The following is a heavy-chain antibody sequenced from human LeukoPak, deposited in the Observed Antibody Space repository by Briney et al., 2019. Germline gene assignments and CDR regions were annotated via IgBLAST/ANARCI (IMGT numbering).Heavy chain of an antibody. J-gene: IGHJ4*02. V-gene: IGHV4-59*01. D-gene: IGHD6-6*01. Sequence: SETLSLTCTVSGGSISSYYWSWIRQPPGKGLEWIGYIYYSGSTNYIPSLKSRVTISVDTSKNQFSLKLSSVTAADTAVYYCARVDPDSSSTLEVFDYWGQGTLVTVSS. CDR3: ARVDPDSSSTLEVFDY. CDR2: IYYSGST. CDR1: GGSISSYY.